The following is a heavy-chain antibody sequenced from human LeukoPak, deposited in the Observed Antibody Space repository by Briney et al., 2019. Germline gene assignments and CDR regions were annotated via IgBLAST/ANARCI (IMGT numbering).Heavy chain of an antibody. Sequence: GRSLRLSCAASGFTFSSYAMHWVRQAPGKGLEGVAVISYDGSNKYYADSVKGRFTISRDNSKNTLYLQMNSLRAEDTAVYYCARDLNSGHFDYWGQGTLVTVSS. CDR3: ARDLNSGHFDY. D-gene: IGHD3-10*01. V-gene: IGHV3-30*04. CDR1: GFTFSSYA. J-gene: IGHJ4*02. CDR2: ISYDGSNK.